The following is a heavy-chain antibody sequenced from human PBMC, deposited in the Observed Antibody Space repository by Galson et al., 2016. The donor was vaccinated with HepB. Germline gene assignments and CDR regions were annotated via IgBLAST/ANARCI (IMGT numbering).Heavy chain of an antibody. CDR3: VKGEGDV. V-gene: IGHV3-53*01. Sequence: SLRLSCAASGFTVSSNFMSWVRQAPGKGPEWVSVMYSSGSRYYADSLKGRLTISRDNSKNTIDLQMYSLRVDDTAVYYCVKGEGDVGGQGTTVTVSS. CDR1: GFTVSSNF. CDR2: MYSSGSR. J-gene: IGHJ6*02.